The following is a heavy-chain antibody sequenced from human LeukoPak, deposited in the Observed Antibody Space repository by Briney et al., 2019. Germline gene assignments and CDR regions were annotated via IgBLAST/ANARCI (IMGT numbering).Heavy chain of an antibody. Sequence: PGGSLRLSCAASGFTFSSYNMNWVRQIPGKGLEWVSSISTSSDYIYYADSVKGRFTISRDNAKNSLYLQMNSLRAEDTAVYYCAREELTYWGQGTLVTVPS. CDR2: ISTSSDYI. V-gene: IGHV3-21*01. D-gene: IGHD1-26*01. J-gene: IGHJ4*02. CDR3: AREELTY. CDR1: GFTFSSYN.